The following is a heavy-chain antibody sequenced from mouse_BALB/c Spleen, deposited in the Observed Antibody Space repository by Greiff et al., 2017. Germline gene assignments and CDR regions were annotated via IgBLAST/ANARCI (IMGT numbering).Heavy chain of an antibody. D-gene: IGHD2-1*01. CDR3: ARQSYGTSAY. Sequence: EVKLEESGGDLVKPGGSLKLSCAASGFTFSSYGMSWVRQTPDKRLEWVATISSGGSYTYYPDSVKGRFTISRDNAKNTLYLQMSSLKSEDTAMYYCARQSYGTSAYWGQGTLVTVSA. J-gene: IGHJ3*01. CDR1: GFTFSSYG. V-gene: IGHV5-6*02. CDR2: ISSGGSYT.